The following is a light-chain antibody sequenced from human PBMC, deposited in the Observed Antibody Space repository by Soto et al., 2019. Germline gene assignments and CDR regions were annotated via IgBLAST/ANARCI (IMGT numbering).Light chain of an antibody. CDR3: CSYTTGTTLI. CDR1: SSDIGNYYL. Sequence: QSALTQPASVSGSPGQSITISCTGTSSDIGNYYLVSWYQRHSGKAPKLIIYEVTKRPSGVSGRFSGSKSGDTASLTISGLQPEDEADYYCCSYTTGTTLIFGGGTKLTVL. J-gene: IGLJ2*01. CDR2: EVT. V-gene: IGLV2-23*02.